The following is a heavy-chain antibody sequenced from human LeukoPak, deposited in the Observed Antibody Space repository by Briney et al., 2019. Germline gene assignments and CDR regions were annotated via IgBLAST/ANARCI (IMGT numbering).Heavy chain of an antibody. CDR2: IYYSGRT. CDR3: ARDHPTPNTGYMDV. D-gene: IGHD2-8*02. Sequence: PSETLSLTCTVFGGSISTNYWSWIRQPPGKGLEWIGYIYYSGRTNYNPSLKSRVTISIDTSKNQFSLKLSSVTAADTAVYYCARDHPTPNTGYMDVWGKGTTVTVSS. CDR1: GGSISTNY. J-gene: IGHJ6*03. V-gene: IGHV4-59*12.